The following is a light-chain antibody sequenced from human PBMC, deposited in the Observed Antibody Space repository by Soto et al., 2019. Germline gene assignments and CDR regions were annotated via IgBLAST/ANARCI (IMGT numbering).Light chain of an antibody. CDR2: AAS. CDR3: QQGYSTRWT. J-gene: IGKJ1*01. V-gene: IGKV1-39*01. Sequence: DIQMTQSPSSLSASVVDRVTITCRASQSISSYLNWYQQKPGKAPKLLIYAASSLQSGVPSRFSGSGSGTDFTLTISSLQPEDFATYYCQQGYSTRWTFGQGTKVEIK. CDR1: QSISSY.